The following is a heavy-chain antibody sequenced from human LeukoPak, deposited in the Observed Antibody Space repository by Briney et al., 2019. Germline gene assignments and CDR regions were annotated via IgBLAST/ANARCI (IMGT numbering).Heavy chain of an antibody. V-gene: IGHV4-59*01. D-gene: IGHD3-10*01. CDR2: INYSGNT. Sequence: PSETLSLTCTVSGGSISSYYWSWIRQPPGKGLEWIGYINYSGNTNNNPSLKSRLTISIDTSKNQFSLKQSSVTAADTAVYYCARVGDGVFDFWGQGTLVTVSS. CDR1: GGSISSYY. J-gene: IGHJ4*02. CDR3: ARVGDGVFDF.